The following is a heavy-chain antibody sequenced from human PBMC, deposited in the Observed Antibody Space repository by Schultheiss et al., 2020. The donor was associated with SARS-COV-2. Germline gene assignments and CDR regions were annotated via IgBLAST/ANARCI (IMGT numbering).Heavy chain of an antibody. CDR2: INAGNGNT. J-gene: IGHJ6*02. D-gene: IGHD3-3*01. Sequence: ASVKVSCKASGGTFSSYAISWVRQAPGQGLEWMGGINAGNGNTKYSQKFQGRVTITRDTSASTAYMELSSLRSEDTAVYYCARDDFWSGYYLTDQYYYYGMDVWGQGTTVTVSS. V-gene: IGHV1-3*01. CDR1: GGTFSSYA. CDR3: ARDDFWSGYYLTDQYYYYGMDV.